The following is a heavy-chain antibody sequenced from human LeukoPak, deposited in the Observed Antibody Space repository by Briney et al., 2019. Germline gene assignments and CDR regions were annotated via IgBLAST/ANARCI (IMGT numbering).Heavy chain of an antibody. CDR3: ARQEDYDILTGPYYFDY. CDR1: GGSISSYY. D-gene: IGHD3-9*01. Sequence: SETLSLTCTVSGGSISSYYWSWIRQPPGKGLEWIGYIYYSGSTNYNPSLKSRVTISVDTSKNQFSLKLSSVTAADTAVYYCARQEDYDILTGPYYFDYWGQGTLVTVSS. J-gene: IGHJ4*02. CDR2: IYYSGST. V-gene: IGHV4-59*08.